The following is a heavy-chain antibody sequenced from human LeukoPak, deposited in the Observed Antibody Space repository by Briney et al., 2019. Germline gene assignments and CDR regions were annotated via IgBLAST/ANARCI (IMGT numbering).Heavy chain of an antibody. CDR1: GYTFTGYG. CDR3: ARDSDVDTAMVDDFDY. CDR2: ISAYNGNT. Sequence: ASVKVSCKASGYTFTGYGISWVRQAPGQGLEWMGWISAYNGNTNYAQKLQGRVTMTTDTSTSTAYMELRSLRSDDTAVYYCARDSDVDTAMVDDFDYWGQGTLVTVSS. V-gene: IGHV1-18*01. D-gene: IGHD5-18*01. J-gene: IGHJ4*02.